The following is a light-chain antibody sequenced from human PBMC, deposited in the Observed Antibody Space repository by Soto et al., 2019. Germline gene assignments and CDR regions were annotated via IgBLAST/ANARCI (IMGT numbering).Light chain of an antibody. J-gene: IGLJ3*02. CDR3: SSYTTTTTPV. CDR2: EVN. V-gene: IGLV2-14*01. Sequence: QSVLTQPASVSGSPGQSITISCTGTSSDIGGYNYVSWYQQHPGKAPKLIIFEVNSRPSGVSNRLSASKSGSTASLIISGLQGEDEADYYCSSYTTTTTPVFGGGTKLTVL. CDR1: SSDIGGYNY.